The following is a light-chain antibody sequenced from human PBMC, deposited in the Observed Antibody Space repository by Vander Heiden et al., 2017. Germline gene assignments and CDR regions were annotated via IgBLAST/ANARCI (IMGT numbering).Light chain of an antibody. J-gene: IGKJ1*01. CDR2: AAS. CDR3: QQTYKTPTT. CDR1: QSVNTY. Sequence: DIQMTQSPSSLSASVGDGVTITCRASQSVNTYLNWYQQKPGKAPKRLISAASNLQSGVSSRFSGSGSGTEFTLTISSLQPEDFATYLCQQTYKTPTTFGQGTKVEIK. V-gene: IGKV1-39*01.